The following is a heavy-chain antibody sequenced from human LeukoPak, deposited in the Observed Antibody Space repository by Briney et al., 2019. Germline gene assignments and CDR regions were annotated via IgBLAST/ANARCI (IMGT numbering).Heavy chain of an antibody. D-gene: IGHD3-10*01. Sequence: GGSLRLSCAASGFTFSGSAMHWVRQASGKGLEWVGRLRSKANSYATAYAASVKGRFTISRDDSKNTAYLQMNSLKIEDTAVYYCAKDADDYYGSGNCLDYWGQGTLVTVSS. V-gene: IGHV3-73*01. CDR1: GFTFSGSA. CDR3: AKDADDYYGSGNCLDY. J-gene: IGHJ4*02. CDR2: LRSKANSYAT.